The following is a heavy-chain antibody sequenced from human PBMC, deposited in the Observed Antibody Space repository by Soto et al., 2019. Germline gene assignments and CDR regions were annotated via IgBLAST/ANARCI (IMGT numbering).Heavy chain of an antibody. D-gene: IGHD1-26*01. Sequence: LSLTCAVYGGSFSGYYWSWIRQPPGKGLEWIGEINHSGSTNYNPSLKSRVTISVDTSKNQFSLKLSSVTAADTAVYYCARDGSYGDYYYYGMDVWGQGTTVTVSS. J-gene: IGHJ6*02. CDR1: GGSFSGYY. CDR2: INHSGST. CDR3: ARDGSYGDYYYYGMDV. V-gene: IGHV4-34*01.